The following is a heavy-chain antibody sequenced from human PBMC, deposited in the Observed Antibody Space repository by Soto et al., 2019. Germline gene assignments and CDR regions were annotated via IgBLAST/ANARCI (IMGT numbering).Heavy chain of an antibody. J-gene: IGHJ6*02. Sequence: PGGSLSLSCAASGFPFRSYAVHWVRQAPGKGLEWVAVISYDGSNKYYADSVKGRFTISRDNSKNTLYLQMNSLRAEDTAVYYCAGGVDTAMAKDYYYGMDVWGQGTTVTVSS. CDR2: ISYDGSNK. CDR3: AGGVDTAMAKDYYYGMDV. CDR1: GFPFRSYA. V-gene: IGHV3-30-3*01. D-gene: IGHD5-18*01.